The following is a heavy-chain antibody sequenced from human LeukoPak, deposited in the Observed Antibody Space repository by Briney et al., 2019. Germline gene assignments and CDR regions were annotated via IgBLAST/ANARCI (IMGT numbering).Heavy chain of an antibody. CDR3: VKDFHY. CDR1: GFTFSSYA. V-gene: IGHV3-23*01. J-gene: IGHJ4*02. CDR2: ISDSGGNT. Sequence: GGSLRLSCAASGFTFSSYAMSWVRQTPGKGLEWVSGISDSGGNTYYADSVKGRFTISRDNSKNTLYLQMKSLRAEDTAVYYCVKDFHYWGQGTLVTVSS.